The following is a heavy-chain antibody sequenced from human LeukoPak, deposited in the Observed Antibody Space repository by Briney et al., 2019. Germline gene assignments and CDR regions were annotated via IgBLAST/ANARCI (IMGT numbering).Heavy chain of an antibody. D-gene: IGHD6-13*01. J-gene: IGHJ4*02. Sequence: SETLSLTCTVSGASFSTGDQYWSWIRQPAGKGLEWIGRIYSTGSTNYNPSLKSRVTMSVDTSKNQFSLRLRSVTAADTAVYYCARQIASAGTAGFDFWGQGALVTVSS. V-gene: IGHV4-61*02. CDR3: ARQIASAGTAGFDF. CDR1: GASFSTGDQY. CDR2: IYSTGST.